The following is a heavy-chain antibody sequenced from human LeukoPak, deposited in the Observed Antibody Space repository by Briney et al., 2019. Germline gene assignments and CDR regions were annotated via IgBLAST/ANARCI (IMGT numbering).Heavy chain of an antibody. D-gene: IGHD1-1*01. Sequence: GESLKISCVASGFIFSSYSMGWVRQGPGKGLEWVSLIDSGGSTTYFADSVKGRFTMSRDNFKNTLYLRMYRLRAEDTAVYYCVKGSSTTTRHFDPWGQGTPVTVSS. CDR1: GFIFSSYS. J-gene: IGHJ5*02. CDR2: IDSGGSTT. V-gene: IGHV3-23*03. CDR3: VKGSSTTTRHFDP.